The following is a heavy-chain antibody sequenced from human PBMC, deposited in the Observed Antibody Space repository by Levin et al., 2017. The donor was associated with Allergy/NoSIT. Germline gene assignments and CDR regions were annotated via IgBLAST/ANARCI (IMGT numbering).Heavy chain of an antibody. J-gene: IGHJ4*02. CDR3: ARDTAAIDY. CDR2: ISSSSNYI. Sequence: PGGSLRLSCAASGFTFSSYNMNWVRQAPGKGLEWVSSISSSSNYIYYADSVKGRFTISRDNAKNSLYLQMNSLRAEDTAVYYCARDTAAIDYWGQGTLVTVSS. V-gene: IGHV3-21*01. D-gene: IGHD2-2*01. CDR1: GFTFSSYN.